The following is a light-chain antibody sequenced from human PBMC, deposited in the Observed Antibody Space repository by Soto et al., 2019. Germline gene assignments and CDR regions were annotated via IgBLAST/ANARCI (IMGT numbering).Light chain of an antibody. Sequence: DIQMTQSPCGISASVGDRVNMTCQASQSISRWLAWYHEKPRKAPQVLIYDASNLESGLPSRFSGSGSGTEFTLTISRLQPDDLATYYCQQYSSYWTFGQGTKVDSK. CDR2: DAS. CDR1: QSISRW. CDR3: QQYSSYWT. V-gene: IGKV1-5*01. J-gene: IGKJ1*01.